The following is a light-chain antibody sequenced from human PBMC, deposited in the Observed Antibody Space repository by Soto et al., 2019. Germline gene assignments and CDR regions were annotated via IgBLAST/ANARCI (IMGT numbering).Light chain of an antibody. V-gene: IGKV1-5*03. CDR3: QQKDSNPLT. CDR1: QSISAW. J-gene: IGKJ4*01. Sequence: DIQMTQSPSTLSASVGDRVIITCRASQSISAWLAWYQQKPGKAPKLLINKASNLQSGVPSRFSGSGSGTEFPPTTTVLQPDDFATYYSQQKDSNPLTSAGGTRWRS. CDR2: KAS.